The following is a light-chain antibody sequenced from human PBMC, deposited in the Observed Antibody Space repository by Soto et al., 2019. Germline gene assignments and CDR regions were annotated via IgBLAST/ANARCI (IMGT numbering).Light chain of an antibody. CDR2: DVN. V-gene: IGLV2-14*01. CDR1: SSDVGGYNY. J-gene: IGLJ1*01. CDR3: ISYTDISPFRV. Sequence: QSALTQPASVSGSPGQSITISCTGTSSDVGGYNYVSWYQQHPGKASKLMIYDVNYRPSGVSSRFSGSKSGNTASLTISGLQAADEADYYCISYTDISPFRVFGTGTKLTVL.